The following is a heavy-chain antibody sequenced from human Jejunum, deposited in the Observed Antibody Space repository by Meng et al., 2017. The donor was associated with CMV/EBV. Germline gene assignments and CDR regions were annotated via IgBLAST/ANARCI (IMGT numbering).Heavy chain of an antibody. CDR1: YY. J-gene: IGHJ6*02. Sequence: YYWGWIRPSPGKGLEWIGSIYYSGSTYYNPSLKSRVTISVDTSKNQFSLKLSSVTAADTAVYYCARAVLRFLEWDLSPHPYGMEVRGQGTTVTVSS. CDR3: ARAVLRFLEWDLSPHPYGMEV. D-gene: IGHD3-3*01. V-gene: IGHV4-39*01. CDR2: IYYSGST.